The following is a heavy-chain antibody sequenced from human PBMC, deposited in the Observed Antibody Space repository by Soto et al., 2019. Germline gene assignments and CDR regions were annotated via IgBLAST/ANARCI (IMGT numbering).Heavy chain of an antibody. CDR3: ARTHSGSYYSVFNY. D-gene: IGHD1-26*01. CDR1: NFSISSGYY. J-gene: IGHJ4*02. Sequence: SETLSLTCVVSNFSISSGYYWGWIRQSPGKGLEWIASIYRSGTTSYNPSLKSRVTISVDSSKNQFSLMLTAVTAADTAVYYCARTHSGSYYSVFNYWGRGSLVTVSS. CDR2: IYRSGTT. V-gene: IGHV4-38-2*01.